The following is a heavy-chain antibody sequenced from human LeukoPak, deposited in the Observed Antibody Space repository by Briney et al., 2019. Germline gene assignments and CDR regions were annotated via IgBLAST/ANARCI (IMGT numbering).Heavy chain of an antibody. CDR1: GGSISSYY. J-gene: IGHJ3*02. D-gene: IGHD4-17*01. V-gene: IGHV4-59*01. CDR3: ARESTVTTDAFDI. CDR2: IYYSGST. Sequence: SETLSLTCIVSGGSISSYYWSWIRQPPGKGLEWIGYIYYSGSTNYNPSLKSRVTISVDTSKNQFSLKLSSVTAADTAVYYCARESTVTTDAFDIWGQGTMVTVSS.